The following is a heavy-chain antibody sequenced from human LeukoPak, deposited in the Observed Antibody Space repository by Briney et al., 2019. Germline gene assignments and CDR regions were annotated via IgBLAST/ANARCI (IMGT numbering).Heavy chain of an antibody. CDR2: IRSKAYGGTT. CDR1: GFTFGDYA. V-gene: IGHV3-49*04. D-gene: IGHD5-18*01. J-gene: IGHJ6*02. Sequence: GGSLRLSCTASGFTFGDYAMSWVRQAPGKGLEWVGFIRSKAYGGTTEYAASVKGRFTISRDDSKSIAYLQMNSLKTEDTAVYYCTRDVWDTAMVTYYYYGMDVWGQGTTVTVSS. CDR3: TRDVWDTAMVTYYYYGMDV.